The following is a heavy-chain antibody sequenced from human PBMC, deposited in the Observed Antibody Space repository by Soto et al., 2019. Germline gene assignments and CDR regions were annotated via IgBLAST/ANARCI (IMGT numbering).Heavy chain of an antibody. CDR1: GDSVSSNSAG. Sequence: PSQTLSLTCDISGDSVSSNSAGWNWIRQTPSRGLEWLGRTYYRSKWYNNYAVSVKSRVSVNPGTAKNQFSLQLNSVTPEDTAVYYCARGSWDDVSGHYYMDVWGKGTTVTVSS. D-gene: IGHD1-1*01. J-gene: IGHJ6*03. CDR2: TYYRSKWYN. V-gene: IGHV6-1*01. CDR3: ARGSWDDVSGHYYMDV.